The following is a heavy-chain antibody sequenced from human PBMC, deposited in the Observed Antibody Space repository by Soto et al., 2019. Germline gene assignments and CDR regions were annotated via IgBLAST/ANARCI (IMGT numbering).Heavy chain of an antibody. CDR1: GGSISSGAYY. J-gene: IGHJ4*02. D-gene: IGHD6-19*01. Sequence: QVQLQESGPGLVKPSQTLSLTCTVSGGSISSGAYYWSWIRQFPGKGPEWIGYIYYGGPTYYNPPLKSRVTISLDTSKNQCSLKLSSVTAADTAVYYYARSRDSSGWYYFDYWGQGTLVTVSS. V-gene: IGHV4-31*03. CDR3: ARSRDSSGWYYFDY. CDR2: IYYGGPT.